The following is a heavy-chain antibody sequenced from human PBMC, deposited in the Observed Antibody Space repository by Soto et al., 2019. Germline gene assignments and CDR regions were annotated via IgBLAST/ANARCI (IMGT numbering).Heavy chain of an antibody. J-gene: IGHJ4*02. Sequence: PSETLSLTCTVSGGSISSYYWSWIRQPPGKGLEWIGYIYYSGSTNYNPSLKSRVTISVDTSKNQFSLKLSSVTAADTAVYYCARGSDITMLRGVMGYYFDYWGQGTLVTVSS. CDR2: IYYSGST. CDR3: ARGSDITMLRGVMGYYFDY. V-gene: IGHV4-59*01. D-gene: IGHD3-10*01. CDR1: GGSISSYY.